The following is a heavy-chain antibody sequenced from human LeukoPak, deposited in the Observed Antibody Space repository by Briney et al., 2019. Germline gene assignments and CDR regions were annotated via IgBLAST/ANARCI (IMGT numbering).Heavy chain of an antibody. CDR1: GFTFRSYD. D-gene: IGHD2-21*02. Sequence: GSLRLSCAASGFTFRSYDMHWVRQATGKGLEWVSGIGTAGEIYYPGSVKGRFTISRDNAKNSLYLQMNSLRAEDTAVYYCARDLVVVTGISDYWGQGTLVTVSS. J-gene: IGHJ4*02. V-gene: IGHV3-13*01. CDR3: ARDLVVVTGISDY. CDR2: IGTAGEI.